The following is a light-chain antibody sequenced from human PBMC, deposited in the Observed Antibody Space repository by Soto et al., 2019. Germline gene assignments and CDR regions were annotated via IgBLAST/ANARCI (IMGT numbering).Light chain of an antibody. CDR3: QQYGSSGT. V-gene: IGKV3-20*01. Sequence: EIVLTQSPATLSLSPGERATLSCRASQSVRRYLAWYQQKPGQAPRLLIYDASTRATGIPARFSGSGSGTDFTLTISRLEPEDFAVYYCQQYGSSGTFGQGTKVDI. CDR1: QSVRRY. CDR2: DAS. J-gene: IGKJ1*01.